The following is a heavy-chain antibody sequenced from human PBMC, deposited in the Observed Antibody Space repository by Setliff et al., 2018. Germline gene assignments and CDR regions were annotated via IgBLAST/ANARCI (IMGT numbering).Heavy chain of an antibody. CDR2: LTGSGGTT. Sequence: GGSLRLSCAASGFSFSSYAMSWVRQAPGRGLAWVSTLTGSGGTTYYADSVKGRFTISRDNSKNTLYLQMNSLRPEDTAVYYCARTCSGSGCYAGLESWGQGTPVTVS. CDR3: ARTCSGSGCYAGLES. V-gene: IGHV3-23*01. J-gene: IGHJ4*02. D-gene: IGHD2-15*01. CDR1: GFSFSSYA.